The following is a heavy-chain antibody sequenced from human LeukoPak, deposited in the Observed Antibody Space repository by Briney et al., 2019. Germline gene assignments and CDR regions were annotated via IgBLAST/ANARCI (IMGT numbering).Heavy chain of an antibody. D-gene: IGHD6-6*01. CDR2: INYSGSF. J-gene: IGHJ5*01. V-gene: IGHV4-39*07. Sequence: PETLSLTCSVSGVPSNSSNYYWGWVRQPPGKGLEWIGYINYSGSFYYNPSRKSRVPISVDTSKIQFSLKLNSVTAADTAVYYCARLATPSTMAARGRSWFESWGQGTLVTVSS. CDR1: GVPSNSSNYY. CDR3: ARLATPSTMAARGRSWFES.